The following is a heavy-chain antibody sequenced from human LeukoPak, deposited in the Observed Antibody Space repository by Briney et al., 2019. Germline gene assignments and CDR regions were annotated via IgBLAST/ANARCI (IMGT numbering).Heavy chain of an antibody. CDR3: ARDLSDDYVWGSYRYPHDAFDI. CDR1: GFTFSSYW. Sequence: PGGSLRLSCAASGFTFSSYWMSWVRQAPGKGLEWVANIKQDGSEKYYVDSVKGRFTISRDNAKNSLYLQMNSLRAEDTAVYYCARDLSDDYVWGSYRYPHDAFDIWGQGTMVTVSS. J-gene: IGHJ3*02. V-gene: IGHV3-7*01. D-gene: IGHD3-16*02. CDR2: IKQDGSEK.